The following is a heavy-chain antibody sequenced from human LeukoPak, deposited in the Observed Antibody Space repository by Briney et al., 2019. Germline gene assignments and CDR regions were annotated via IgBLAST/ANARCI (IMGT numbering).Heavy chain of an antibody. Sequence: GGSLRLSCTASGCTIGDYAMSWFRQAPGKGREWVGFIRSKDYGGTTEYAASVKGRFTISRDDSKSIAYLQMNSLKTEDTAVYYCTRETRMTIFRVVFKCFDPWGQGARVTVSS. CDR2: IRSKDYGGTT. J-gene: IGHJ5*02. V-gene: IGHV3-49*03. CDR1: GCTIGDYA. CDR3: TRETRMTIFRVVFKCFDP. D-gene: IGHD3-3*01.